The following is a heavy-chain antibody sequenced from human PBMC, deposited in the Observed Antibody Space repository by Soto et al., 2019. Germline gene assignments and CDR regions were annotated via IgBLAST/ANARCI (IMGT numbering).Heavy chain of an antibody. CDR2: IYHSGST. CDR1: GGSISSSNW. Sequence: SETLSLTCAVSGGSISSSNWWSWVRQPPGKGLEWIGEIYHSGSTNYNPSLKSRVTISVDKSKNQFSLKLSSVTAADTAVYYCARDFGAVAGTFDYWGQGTLVTVSS. V-gene: IGHV4-4*02. D-gene: IGHD6-19*01. CDR3: ARDFGAVAGTFDY. J-gene: IGHJ4*02.